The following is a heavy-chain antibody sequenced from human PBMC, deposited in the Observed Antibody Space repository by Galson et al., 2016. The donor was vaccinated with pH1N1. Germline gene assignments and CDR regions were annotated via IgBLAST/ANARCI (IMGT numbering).Heavy chain of an antibody. CDR2: MIPILGLS. J-gene: IGHJ4*02. V-gene: IGHV1-69*02. CDR1: GGTFTSYT. D-gene: IGHD5-18*01. Sequence: SVKVSCKASGGTFTSYTITWVRQAPGQGLEWMGRMIPILGLSNYAKKFQGRVTITADKSRSTAYMDLSSLKSEDTDVYFCARARGHAAMDPFDFWGQGTLVTVSS. CDR3: ARARGHAAMDPFDF.